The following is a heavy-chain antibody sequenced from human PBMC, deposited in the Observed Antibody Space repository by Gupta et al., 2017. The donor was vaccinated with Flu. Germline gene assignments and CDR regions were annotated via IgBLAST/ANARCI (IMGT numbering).Heavy chain of an antibody. CDR2: IKHDGSEK. V-gene: IGHV3-7*04. Sequence: EVQLVESGGGLVQPGGSLRLSCAASGITFRTNWMSWVRQAPGKGLEWVANIKHDGSEKYYVDSVKGRFTISRDNAHNSVYLQMNSLRPEDTAVYYCARTVDFWSGYYPHYFDFWGQETPVTVSS. CDR1: GITFRTNW. J-gene: IGHJ4*02. CDR3: ARTVDFWSGYYPHYFDF. D-gene: IGHD3-3*01.